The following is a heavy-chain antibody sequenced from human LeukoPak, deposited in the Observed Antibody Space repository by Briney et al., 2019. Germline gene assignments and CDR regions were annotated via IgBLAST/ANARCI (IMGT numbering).Heavy chain of an antibody. CDR3: SRRIVGVVGFFDP. CDR1: GFSLATYGVR. D-gene: IGHD1-26*01. CDR2: ISWDDEK. V-gene: IGHV2-5*02. Sequence: ESGPTLVNPTQTLTLTCTFSGFSLATYGVRVGWIRQPPGKALEWLALISWDDEKYYSPSLESRLTIAKDTSKNHVVLIMTDMDPLDTATYYCSRRIVGVVGFFDPWGLGVLVTVSS. J-gene: IGHJ5*02.